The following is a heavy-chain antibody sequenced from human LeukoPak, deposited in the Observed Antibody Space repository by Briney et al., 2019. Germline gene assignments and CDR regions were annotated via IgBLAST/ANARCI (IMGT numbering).Heavy chain of an antibody. D-gene: IGHD2-2*01. CDR1: GGSFSGYY. CDR2: INHSGST. CDR3: ARGSDIVVVPAARRPQTAGFDP. V-gene: IGHV4-34*01. Sequence: KTSETLFLTCAVYGGSFSGYYWSWIRQPPGKGLEWIGEINHSGSTNYNPSLKSRDTISVDTSKNQFSLKLSSVTAADTAVYYCARGSDIVVVPAARRPQTAGFDPWGQGTLVTVSS. J-gene: IGHJ5*02.